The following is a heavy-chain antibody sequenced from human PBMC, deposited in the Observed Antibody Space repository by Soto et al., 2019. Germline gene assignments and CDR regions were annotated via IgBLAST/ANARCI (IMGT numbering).Heavy chain of an antibody. CDR3: AKDRGRYSGSGSYPDY. CDR2: ISYEGSHT. J-gene: IGHJ4*02. CDR1: GLTFNNYG. D-gene: IGHD3-10*01. Sequence: QVQLVESGGGVVQPGRSLRLSCAASGLTFNNYGMHWVRQAPGKGLEWVAVISYEGSHTFYVDSVKGRFTISRDNSKNTLYLQMNSLRPEDTAVYYCAKDRGRYSGSGSYPDYWGQGTLVTVSS. V-gene: IGHV3-30*18.